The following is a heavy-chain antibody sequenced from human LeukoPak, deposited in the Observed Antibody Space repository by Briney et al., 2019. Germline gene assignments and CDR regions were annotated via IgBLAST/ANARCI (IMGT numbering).Heavy chain of an antibody. Sequence: GGSLRLSCAASGFTFSSYAMNWIRQPPGKGLEWVASVSSSGAYIYYADLVEGRFTISRDNAKNSLILQMNSLGAEDTAVYYCARGVGNYRYYFDSWGQGTLVTVSS. V-gene: IGHV3-21*01. CDR1: GFTFSSYA. CDR2: VSSSGAYI. D-gene: IGHD3-22*01. J-gene: IGHJ4*02. CDR3: ARGVGNYRYYFDS.